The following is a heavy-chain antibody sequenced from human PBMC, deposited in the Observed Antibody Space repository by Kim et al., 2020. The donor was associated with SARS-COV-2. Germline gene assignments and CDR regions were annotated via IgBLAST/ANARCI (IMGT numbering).Heavy chain of an antibody. CDR3: ARDRAYYYDSSGPGYYFDY. J-gene: IGHJ4*02. CDR1: GFTFSDYY. D-gene: IGHD3-22*01. Sequence: GGSLRLSCAASGFTFSDYYMSWIRQAPGKGLEWVSYISSSGSTIYYADSVKGRFTISRDNAKNSLYLQMNSLRAEDTAVYYCARDRAYYYDSSGPGYYFDYWGQGTLVTVSS. CDR2: ISSSGSTI. V-gene: IGHV3-11*01.